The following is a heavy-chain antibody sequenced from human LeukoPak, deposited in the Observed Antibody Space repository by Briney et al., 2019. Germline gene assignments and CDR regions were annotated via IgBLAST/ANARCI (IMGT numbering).Heavy chain of an antibody. V-gene: IGHV3-13*04. CDR3: AREGYCSSTSCFQGMDV. J-gene: IGHJ6*02. Sequence: GGSLRLSCAASGFTFSSYDMHCVRRATGKGLEWVSAIGTAGDTYYPGSVKGRFTISRENAKNSLYLQMNSLRAGDTAVYYCAREGYCSSTSCFQGMDVWGQGTTVTVSS. CDR1: GFTFSSYD. D-gene: IGHD2-2*01. CDR2: IGTAGDT.